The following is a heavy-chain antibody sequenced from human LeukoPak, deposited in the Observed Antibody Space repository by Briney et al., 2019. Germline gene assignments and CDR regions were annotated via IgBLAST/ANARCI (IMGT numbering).Heavy chain of an antibody. V-gene: IGHV3-23*01. CDR2: ISGSGGST. Sequence: GGSLRLSCAASGFTFSSYSMNWVRQAPGKGLEWVSAISGSGGSTYYADSVKGRFTISRDNSKNTLYLQMNSLRAEDTAVYYCAKGRGSSYQMDAFDIWGQGTMVTVSS. D-gene: IGHD6-6*01. CDR3: AKGRGSSYQMDAFDI. CDR1: GFTFSSYS. J-gene: IGHJ3*02.